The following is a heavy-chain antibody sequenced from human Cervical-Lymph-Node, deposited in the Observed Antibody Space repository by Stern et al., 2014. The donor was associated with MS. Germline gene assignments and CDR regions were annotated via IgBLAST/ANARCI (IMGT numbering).Heavy chain of an antibody. Sequence: EVQLVDSGGGLVKPGGSLRLSCAASGFTFGYYSMIWVRQAPGKGLEWVSSIRSSTNFISYTDSVKGRFTISRDNANNSLYLQMNSLRVEDTAVYYCARGGGVEADYWGQGTLVTVSS. V-gene: IGHV3-21*06. CDR2: IRSSTNFI. CDR3: ARGGGVEADY. D-gene: IGHD3-10*01. J-gene: IGHJ4*02. CDR1: GFTFGYYS.